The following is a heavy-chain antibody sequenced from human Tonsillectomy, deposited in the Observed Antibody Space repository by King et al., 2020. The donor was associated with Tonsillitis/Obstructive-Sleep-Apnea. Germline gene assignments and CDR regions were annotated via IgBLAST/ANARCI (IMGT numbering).Heavy chain of an antibody. V-gene: IGHV2-5*02. D-gene: IGHD3-3*01. CDR3: AHSSARVDYDFWSGDWFDP. Sequence: TLKESGPTLVKPTQTLTLTCTFSGFSLSTSGVGVGWIRQPPGKALEWLALIYWDDDKRYSPSLKSRLTITKDTSKNQVVLTMTNMDPVDTATYYCAHSSARVDYDFWSGDWFDPWGQGTLVTVSS. CDR2: IYWDDDK. J-gene: IGHJ5*02. CDR1: GFSLSTSGVG.